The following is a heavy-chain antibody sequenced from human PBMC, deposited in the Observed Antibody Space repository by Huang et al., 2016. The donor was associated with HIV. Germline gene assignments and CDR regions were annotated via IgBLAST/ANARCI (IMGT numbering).Heavy chain of an antibody. J-gene: IGHJ4*02. V-gene: IGHV1-8*03. CDR2: MKPKSGNA. CDR1: GFNFNNYD. D-gene: IGHD3-22*01. CDR3: ARARGFLYDSTGYYSRYYFDS. Sequence: QVQLVQSGAEVKKPGASVKVSCKASGFNFNNYDFNWVRQASGQGLEWMGWMKPKSGNAGYAQKFQGRVTITRNPSITTAYMELRGLRSEDTAVYYCARARGFLYDSTGYYSRYYFDSWGQGTLVTISS.